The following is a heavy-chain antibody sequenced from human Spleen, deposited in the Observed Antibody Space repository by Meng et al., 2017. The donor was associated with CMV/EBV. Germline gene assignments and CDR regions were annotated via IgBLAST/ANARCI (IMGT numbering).Heavy chain of an antibody. J-gene: IGHJ6*02. CDR2: ISSTGRTI. D-gene: IGHD6-13*01. V-gene: IGHV3-48*04. CDR3: ARGGNSSNSKFRSYYGMDA. CDR1: GFTFSSYS. Sequence: GGSLRLSCAASGFTFSSYSMNWVRQAPGKGLEWLSYISSTGRTIYDADSLKGRFTISRDNAKNSLYLQMNSLRADDTAVYYCARGGNSSNSKFRSYYGMDAWGQGTTVTVSS.